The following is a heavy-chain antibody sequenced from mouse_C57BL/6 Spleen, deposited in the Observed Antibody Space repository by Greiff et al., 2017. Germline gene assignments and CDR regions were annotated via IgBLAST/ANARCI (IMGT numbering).Heavy chain of an antibody. CDR2: IDPETGGT. J-gene: IGHJ3*01. D-gene: IGHD2-3*01. V-gene: IGHV1-15*01. CDR3: TRSWDGYYGFAY. CDR1: GYTFTDYE. Sequence: QVQLQQSGAELVRPGASVTLSCKASGYTFTDYEMHWVKQTPVHGLEWIGAIDPETGGTAYNQKFKGKAILTADKSSSTAYMELRGLTSEDSAVYYCTRSWDGYYGFAYWGQGTLVTVSA.